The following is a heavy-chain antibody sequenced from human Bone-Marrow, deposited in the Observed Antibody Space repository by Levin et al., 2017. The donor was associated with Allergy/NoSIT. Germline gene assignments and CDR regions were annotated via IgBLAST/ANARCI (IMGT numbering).Heavy chain of an antibody. Sequence: GESLKISCAASGFTFSSYPMHWVRQAPGKGLDWVAVIWYDGSNKHYADSVKGRFTIARDNSKNTLYLQLSSLRVEDTAVYYCARARAYGDNIFDYWGQGTLVTVSS. D-gene: IGHD4-17*01. V-gene: IGHV3-33*01. CDR3: ARARAYGDNIFDY. CDR2: IWYDGSNK. CDR1: GFTFSSYP. J-gene: IGHJ4*02.